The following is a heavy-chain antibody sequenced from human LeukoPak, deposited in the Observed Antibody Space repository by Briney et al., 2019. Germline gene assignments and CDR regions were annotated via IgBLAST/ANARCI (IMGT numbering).Heavy chain of an antibody. Sequence: SSETLSLTRTVSGGSISSGGYYWSWIRQHPGKGLEWIGYIYYSGSTYYNPSLKSRVTISVDTSKNQFSLKLSSVTAADTAVYYCARLSAGGSGYYFDYWGQGTLVTVSS. CDR2: IYYSGST. CDR3: ARLSAGGSGYYFDY. J-gene: IGHJ4*02. V-gene: IGHV4-31*03. D-gene: IGHD1-26*01. CDR1: GGSISSGGYY.